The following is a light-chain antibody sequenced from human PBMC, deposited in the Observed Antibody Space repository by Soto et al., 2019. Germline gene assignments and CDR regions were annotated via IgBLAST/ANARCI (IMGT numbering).Light chain of an antibody. CDR3: QQYATSPFT. Sequence: DIQMTQSPSTLSASVGDRVTITCRASQSISSWLAWYQQKPGKAPKLLIYDASSLESGVPSRFSGSGSGTDFTLTISRLEPEDFAVYCCQQYATSPFTFGQGTRLEI. V-gene: IGKV1-5*01. J-gene: IGKJ5*01. CDR1: QSISSW. CDR2: DAS.